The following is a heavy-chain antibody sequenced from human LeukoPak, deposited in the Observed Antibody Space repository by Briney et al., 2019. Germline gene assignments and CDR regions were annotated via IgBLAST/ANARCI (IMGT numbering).Heavy chain of an antibody. D-gene: IGHD3-22*01. CDR3: ARDKRDSSGYSNDAFDI. CDR1: GGSISSSSYY. Sequence: SETLSLTCTVSGGSISSSSYYWGWIRQPPGKGLEWIGYIYYSGSTNYNPSLKSRVTISVDTSKNQFSLKLSSVTAADTAVYYCARDKRDSSGYSNDAFDIWGQGTMVTVSS. V-gene: IGHV4-61*01. J-gene: IGHJ3*02. CDR2: IYYSGST.